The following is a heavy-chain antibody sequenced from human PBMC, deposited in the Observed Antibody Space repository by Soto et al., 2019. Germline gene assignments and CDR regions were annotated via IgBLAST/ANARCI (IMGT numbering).Heavy chain of an antibody. CDR3: ARVGHDYGGNPTPYNWFDP. J-gene: IGHJ5*02. CDR1: GYTFTSYA. V-gene: IGHV1-3*01. D-gene: IGHD4-17*01. Sequence: ASVKVSCKASGYTFTSYAMHWVRQAPGQRLEWMGWINAGNGNTKYSQKFQGRVTITRDTSASTAYMELSSLRSEDTAVYYCARVGHDYGGNPTPYNWFDPWGQGTLVTVSS. CDR2: INAGNGNT.